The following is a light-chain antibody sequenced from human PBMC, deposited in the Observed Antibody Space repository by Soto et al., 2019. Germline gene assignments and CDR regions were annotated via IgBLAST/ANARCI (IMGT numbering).Light chain of an antibody. V-gene: IGLV2-11*01. CDR1: SSDVGGYNY. Sequence: QSALTQPHSGSGSPGQSVTISCTGTSSDVGGYNYVSWYQQHPGKAPKLMISDVSKRPSGVPDRFSGSKSGNTASLTISGLQAEDEADYYCCSYAGSYTWVFGGGTQLTVL. CDR3: CSYAGSYTWV. CDR2: DVS. J-gene: IGLJ3*02.